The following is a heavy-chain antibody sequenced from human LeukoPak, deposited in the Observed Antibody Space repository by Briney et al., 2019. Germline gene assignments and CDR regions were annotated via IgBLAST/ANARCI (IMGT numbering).Heavy chain of an antibody. V-gene: IGHV3-66*01. CDR3: ARDTHYYGSGSPAFDI. J-gene: IGHJ3*02. CDR1: GFTLSSYE. D-gene: IGHD3-10*01. CDR2: IYSGGST. Sequence: GGSLRLSCTVSGFTLSSYEMSWIRQAPGKGLEWVSIIYSGGSTFYADSVKGRFTISRDNAKNSLYLQMNSLRAEDTALYYCARDTHYYGSGSPAFDIWGQGTMVTVSS.